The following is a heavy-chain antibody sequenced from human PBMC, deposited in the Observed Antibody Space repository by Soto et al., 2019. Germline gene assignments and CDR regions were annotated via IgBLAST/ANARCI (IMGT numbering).Heavy chain of an antibody. J-gene: IGHJ5*02. Sequence: ASVKVSCKASGHTFTSYDINWVRQATGQGLEWMGWMNPNSGNTGYAQKFQGRVTMTRNTSISTAYMELSSLRSEDTAVYYCARGNSSGWYLVWFDPWGQGTLVTVSS. CDR2: MNPNSGNT. CDR3: ARGNSSGWYLVWFDP. D-gene: IGHD6-19*01. V-gene: IGHV1-8*01. CDR1: GHTFTSYD.